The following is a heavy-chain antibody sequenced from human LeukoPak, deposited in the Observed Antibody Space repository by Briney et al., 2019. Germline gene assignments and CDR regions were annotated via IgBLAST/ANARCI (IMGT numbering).Heavy chain of an antibody. D-gene: IGHD1-1*01. CDR1: GFTFSKYL. J-gene: IGHJ4*02. Sequence: GGSLRLSCAASGFTFSKYLMHWVRQAPGKGLVWVSRIHGDGISTTYADSVKGRFTISRDNAKNTLYLQMNSLRPEDTAVYFCASRELDSLYYFDYWGQGTLVTVSS. CDR3: ASRELDSLYYFDY. V-gene: IGHV3-74*01. CDR2: IHGDGIST.